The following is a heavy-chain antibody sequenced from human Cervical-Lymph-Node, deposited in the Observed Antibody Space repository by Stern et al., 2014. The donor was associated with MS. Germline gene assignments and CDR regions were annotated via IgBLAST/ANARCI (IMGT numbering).Heavy chain of an antibody. CDR3: ARPNDSSGLFDQ. D-gene: IGHD6-19*01. J-gene: IGHJ5*02. CDR2: ISTNTGDP. CDR1: GYTFNNYA. Sequence: MQLVESGSELKKPGASVKVSCKASGYTFNNYAMNWVRQAPGQGLEWMGWISTNTGDPDYAQGFTGRFVFSMDTSVSTAYLQITSLKAEDTAVYYCARPNDSSGLFDQWGRGPLVTVSS. V-gene: IGHV7-4-1*02.